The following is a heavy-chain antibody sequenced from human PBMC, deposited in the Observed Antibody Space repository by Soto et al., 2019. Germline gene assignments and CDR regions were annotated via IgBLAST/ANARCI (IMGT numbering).Heavy chain of an antibody. V-gene: IGHV3-23*01. Sequence: TGGPLRVSCAASVFTCSYYAMMWVRQAPGKGLEWVAGILGRGTTYHADSGKGRFTISKDNSKSTLYLEMNSLRAEDTAVYYCAKDAVYGDGLWLPESWGQGTLVTVSS. D-gene: IGHD4-17*01. CDR1: VFTCSYYA. J-gene: IGHJ4*02. CDR2: ILGRGTT. CDR3: AKDAVYGDGLWLPES.